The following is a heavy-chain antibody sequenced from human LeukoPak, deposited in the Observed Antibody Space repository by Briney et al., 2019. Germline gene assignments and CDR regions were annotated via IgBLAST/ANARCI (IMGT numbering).Heavy chain of an antibody. Sequence: GGSLRLSCAASGFTFSDSWMTWVRQTPGKGLQWVASIHEDAGEKQSVESVRGRFTISRDNAENSLYLQMNSLRVDDTAFYYCARGGRPDSWGQGTLVTVSS. CDR1: GFTFSDSW. D-gene: IGHD1-26*01. V-gene: IGHV3-7*04. J-gene: IGHJ5*01. CDR2: IHEDAGEK. CDR3: ARGGRPDS.